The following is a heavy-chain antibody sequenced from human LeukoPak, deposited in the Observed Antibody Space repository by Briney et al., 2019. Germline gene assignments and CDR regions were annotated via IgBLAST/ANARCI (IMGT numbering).Heavy chain of an antibody. J-gene: IGHJ5*02. Sequence: ASVKVSCKASGYTFTSYDINWVRQATGQGLEWMGWMNPNSGNTGYAQKFQGRVSMTRNTSISTAYMELSSLRSEDTAVYYCARRPSSLYSSGWYVAYNWFDPWGQGTLVTVSS. CDR1: GYTFTSYD. CDR3: ARRPSSLYSSGWYVAYNWFDP. V-gene: IGHV1-8*01. CDR2: MNPNSGNT. D-gene: IGHD6-19*01.